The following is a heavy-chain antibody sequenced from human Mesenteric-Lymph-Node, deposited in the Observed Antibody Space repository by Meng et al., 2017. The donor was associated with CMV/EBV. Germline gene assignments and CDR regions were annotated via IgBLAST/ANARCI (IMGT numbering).Heavy chain of an antibody. V-gene: IGHV3-48*04. CDR3: ARRSYYYGMDV. CDR1: EFTLSNYS. CDR2: ISSSSSTI. Sequence: GESLKISCAASEFTLSNYSINWVRQAPGKGLEWVSYISSSSSTIYYADSVKGRFTITRNNAKNSMYLQMNSLRAEDTAVYYCARRSYYYGMDVWGQGTTVTVSS. J-gene: IGHJ6*02.